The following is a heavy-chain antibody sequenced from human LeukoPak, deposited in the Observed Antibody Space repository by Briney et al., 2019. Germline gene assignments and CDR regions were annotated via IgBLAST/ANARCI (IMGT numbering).Heavy chain of an antibody. J-gene: IGHJ4*02. CDR3: ARGFQDKTTVTTSPGY. Sequence: PGGSLRLSCAASGFTFSTYNMNWIRQAPGKGLEWVSCISSSNSYIYYADSVKGRFTISRDNAKNSLYLQMNSLRAEDTAVYYCARGFQDKTTVTTSPGYWGQGTLVTVSS. CDR1: GFTFSTYN. CDR2: ISSSNSYI. D-gene: IGHD4-17*01. V-gene: IGHV3-21*01.